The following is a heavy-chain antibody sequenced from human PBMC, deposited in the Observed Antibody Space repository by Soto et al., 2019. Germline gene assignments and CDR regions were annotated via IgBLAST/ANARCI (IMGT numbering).Heavy chain of an antibody. CDR2: ISGSGGST. CDR1: GFTFSSYA. V-gene: IGHV3-23*01. CDR3: AKDVRNWRGAFDI. J-gene: IGHJ3*02. Sequence: GGSLRLSCAASGFTFSSYAMSWVRQAQGKGLEWVSAISGSGGSTYYADSVKGRFTISRDNSKNTLYLQMNSLRAEDAAVYYCAKDVRNWRGAFDIWGQGTMVTVSS. D-gene: IGHD1-1*01.